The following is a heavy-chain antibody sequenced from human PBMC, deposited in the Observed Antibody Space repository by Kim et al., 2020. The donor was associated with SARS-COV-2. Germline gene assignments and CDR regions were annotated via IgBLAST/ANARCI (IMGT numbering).Heavy chain of an antibody. CDR2: IKSKTDGGTT. D-gene: IGHD3-22*01. Sequence: GGSLRLSCAASGFTFSNAWMSWVRQAPGKGLEWVGRIKSKTDGGTTDYAAPVKGRFTISRDDSKNTLYLQMNSLKTEDTAVYYCTTVFYYDSSGYYSHFDYWGQGTLVTVSS. CDR3: TTVFYYDSSGYYSHFDY. J-gene: IGHJ4*02. CDR1: GFTFSNAW. V-gene: IGHV3-15*01.